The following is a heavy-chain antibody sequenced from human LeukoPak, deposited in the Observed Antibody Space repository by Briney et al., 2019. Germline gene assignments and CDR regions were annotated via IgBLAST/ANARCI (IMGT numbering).Heavy chain of an antibody. J-gene: IGHJ4*02. CDR2: INHSGST. Sequence: SETLSLTCAVFGGSFSGHYWSWIRQPPGKGLEWIAEINHSGSTTYKSSLKTRVTISVDTSKNQFSLKLSSVTAADTAVYYCAAIGIQLWFSYWGQGTLATVSS. D-gene: IGHD5-18*01. CDR1: GGSFSGHY. CDR3: AAIGIQLWFSY. V-gene: IGHV4-34*01.